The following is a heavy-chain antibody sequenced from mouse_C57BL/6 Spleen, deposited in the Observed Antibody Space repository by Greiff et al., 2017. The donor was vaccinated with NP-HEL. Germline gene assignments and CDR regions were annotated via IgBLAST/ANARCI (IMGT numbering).Heavy chain of an antibody. J-gene: IGHJ2*01. Sequence: VQLQQPGAELVMPGASVKLSCKASGYTFTSYWMHWVKQRPGQGLEWIGEIDPSDSYTNYNQKFKGQSTLTVDKSSSTAYMQLSSLTSEDSAVYYCARNGNYDYWGQGTTLTVSS. CDR1: GYTFTSYW. V-gene: IGHV1-69*01. D-gene: IGHD2-1*01. CDR3: ARNGNYDY. CDR2: IDPSDSYT.